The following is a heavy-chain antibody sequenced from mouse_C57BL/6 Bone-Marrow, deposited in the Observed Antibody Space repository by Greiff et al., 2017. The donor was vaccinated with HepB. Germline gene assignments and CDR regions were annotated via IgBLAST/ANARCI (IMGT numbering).Heavy chain of an antibody. CDR1: GYTFTSYW. CDR2: IHPNSGST. D-gene: IGHD1-1*01. V-gene: IGHV1-64*01. CDR3: ARGHYYGSRSYYFDY. J-gene: IGHJ2*01. Sequence: QVQLQQPGAELVKPGASVKLSCKASGYTFTSYWMHWVKQRPGQGLEWIGMIHPNSGSTNYNEKFKSKATLTVDKSFSTAYMQLSSLTSEDSAVYYCARGHYYGSRSYYFDYWGQGTTLTVSS.